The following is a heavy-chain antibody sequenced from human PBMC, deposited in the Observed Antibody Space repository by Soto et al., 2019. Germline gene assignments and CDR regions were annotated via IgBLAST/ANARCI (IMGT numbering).Heavy chain of an antibody. CDR2: ISAYNGNT. Sequence: QVQLVQSGAEVKKPGASVKVSCKASGYTFTSYGISWVRQAPGQGLEWMGWISAYNGNTNYAQKLQGRVTMNTDTTKGKGYKELRGLESDETAVYYCAREGLGFDFWGQGTLVTVSS. D-gene: IGHD3-10*01. CDR1: GYTFTSYG. CDR3: AREGLGFDF. V-gene: IGHV1-18*01. J-gene: IGHJ4*02.